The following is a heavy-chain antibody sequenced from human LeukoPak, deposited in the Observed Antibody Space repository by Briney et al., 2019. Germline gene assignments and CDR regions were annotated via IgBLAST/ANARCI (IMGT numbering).Heavy chain of an antibody. D-gene: IGHD1-1*01. V-gene: IGHV3-23*01. CDR3: AKDLTTGTTPFDY. Sequence: VXAISGSGGSTYYADSVKGRFTISRDNSKNTLYLQMNSLRAEDTAVYYCAKDLTTGTTPFDYWGQGTLVTVSS. CDR2: ISGSGGST. J-gene: IGHJ4*02.